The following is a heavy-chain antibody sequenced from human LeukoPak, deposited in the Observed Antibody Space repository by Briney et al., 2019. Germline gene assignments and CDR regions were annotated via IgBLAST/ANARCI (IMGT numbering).Heavy chain of an antibody. CDR3: ARERGAYRITYFDY. J-gene: IGHJ4*02. V-gene: IGHV4-30-4*01. D-gene: IGHD1-14*01. Sequence: TXXLTCTVSXXXXXSXDYYXSXIXQPXGXXLXXXXYIYYSGSTYYNPSLKSRVTISVDTSKNQFSLKLSSVTAADTAVYYCARERGAYRITYFDYWGQGTLVTVSS. CDR1: XXXXXSXDYY. CDR2: IYYSGST.